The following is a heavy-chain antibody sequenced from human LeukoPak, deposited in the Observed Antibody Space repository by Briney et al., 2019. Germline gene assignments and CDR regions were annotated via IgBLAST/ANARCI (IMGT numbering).Heavy chain of an antibody. CDR1: GDSISSYY. J-gene: IGHJ4*02. CDR3: ARLYDISGYYFDY. Sequence: PSETLSLTCTVSGDSISSYYWTWIRQPPGKGLEWIGSLSYSGSTSYYPSLESRLTISVDTSKNQLSLKLSSVTAADTAVYYCARLYDISGYYFDYWGQGTLVTVSS. D-gene: IGHD3-22*01. V-gene: IGHV4-59*05. CDR2: LSYSGST.